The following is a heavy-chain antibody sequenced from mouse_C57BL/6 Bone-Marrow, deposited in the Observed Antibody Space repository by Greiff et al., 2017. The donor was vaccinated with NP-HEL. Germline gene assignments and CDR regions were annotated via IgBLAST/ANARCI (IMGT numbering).Heavy chain of an antibody. CDR2: IDPNRGGT. CDR3: ATYGSRDY. V-gene: IGHV1-72*01. Sequence: QVQLQQPGAELVKPGASVKLSCKASGYTFTSYWMHWVKQRPGRGLEWIGRIDPNRGGTTYNEKFKSKATLNVDKPSSTAYMQLSSLTSEDSAVYYCATYGSRDYWGQGTTLTVSS. J-gene: IGHJ2*01. CDR1: GYTFTSYW. D-gene: IGHD1-1*01.